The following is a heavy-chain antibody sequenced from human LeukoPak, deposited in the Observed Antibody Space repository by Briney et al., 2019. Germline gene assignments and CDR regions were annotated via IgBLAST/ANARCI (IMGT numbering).Heavy chain of an antibody. D-gene: IGHD1-26*01. V-gene: IGHV1-2*02. J-gene: IGHJ4*02. CDR2: INPTSGVT. Sequence: GASVKVSCKASGYTFSDSYMHWVRQAPGQGLGWMGWINPTSGVTKYAEKFQGRVTMTRDTSIRTAYMEMSRLRSDDTALYYCARDLYSGTYGRWGQGTLVTVSS. CDR3: ARDLYSGTYGR. CDR1: GYTFSDSY.